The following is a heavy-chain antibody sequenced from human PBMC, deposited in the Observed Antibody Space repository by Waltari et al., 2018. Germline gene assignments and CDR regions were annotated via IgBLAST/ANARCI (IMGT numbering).Heavy chain of an antibody. V-gene: IGHV4-38-2*02. D-gene: IGHD4-17*01. CDR1: GYSISLGYY. CDR3: ARDDYGGSLDY. J-gene: IGHJ4*02. CDR2: IYHSGST. Sequence: QVQLQESGPGLVKPSETLSLTCAVSGYSISLGYYCVWVRQPPGMGLEWIGSIYHSGSTYYNPSLKSRVTRAVDTSKNQVSMKLSSVTAADTAVYYCARDDYGGSLDYWGQGTLVTVSA.